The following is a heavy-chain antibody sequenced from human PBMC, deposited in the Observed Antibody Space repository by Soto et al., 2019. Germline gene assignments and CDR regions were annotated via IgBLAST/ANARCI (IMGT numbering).Heavy chain of an antibody. CDR2: IIPFYNTI. Sequence: QAQVVQSGGDEVRKPGSSVKVSCKASGGTFNSYAIAWVRQAPGQGLEWMGGIIPFYNTINYAQKFQGRVTITADESTTTVYMELSSLTSDDTAVYFCASVASRCYRDFFDYWAQGTLVTVSS. D-gene: IGHD2-2*01. CDR1: GGTFNSYA. J-gene: IGHJ4*02. CDR3: ASVASRCYRDFFDY. V-gene: IGHV1-69*01.